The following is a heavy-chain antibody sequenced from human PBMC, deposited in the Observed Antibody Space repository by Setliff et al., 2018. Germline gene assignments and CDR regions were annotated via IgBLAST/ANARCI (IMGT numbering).Heavy chain of an antibody. D-gene: IGHD2-15*01. CDR1: GFSFSTFG. Sequence: ASVKVSCKTSGFSFSTFGFSWVRQAPGQGLEWMGWISPYSGETNYAQKSQDRLSVTADTSSKTTYMELRSLTSDDTAVYFCTRSRAPRVVLAADFDFWSQGTRVTVSS. CDR2: ISPYSGET. CDR3: TRSRAPRVVLAADFDF. J-gene: IGHJ4*02. V-gene: IGHV1-18*01.